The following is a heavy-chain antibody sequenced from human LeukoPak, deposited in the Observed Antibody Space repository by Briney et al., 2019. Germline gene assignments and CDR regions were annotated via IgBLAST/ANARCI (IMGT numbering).Heavy chain of an antibody. CDR1: GYTFTGYY. V-gene: IGHV1-2*04. Sequence: ASVKVSCKASGYTFTGYYMHWVRQAPGQGLEWMGWINPNSGGTNYAQKFQGWVTMTRDTSISTAYMELSRLRSDDTAVYYCARDYYDSSGYYYVLDYWGQGTLVTVSS. D-gene: IGHD3-22*01. J-gene: IGHJ4*02. CDR2: INPNSGGT. CDR3: ARDYYDSSGYYYVLDY.